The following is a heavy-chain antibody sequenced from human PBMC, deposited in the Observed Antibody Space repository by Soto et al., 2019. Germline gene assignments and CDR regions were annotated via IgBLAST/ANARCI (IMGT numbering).Heavy chain of an antibody. J-gene: IGHJ5*02. CDR3: ARGDVNCFDP. D-gene: IGHD2-21*02. CDR2: INPKSGVT. CDR1: GYSFIGYY. Sequence: ASVKVSCKASGYSFIGYYMHWVRQAPGQGLEWMGWINPKSGVTNYAQKFQGRVTMTRDTSITTAYMELSSPRSDDTAVYYCARGDVNCFDPWGQGTLVTVSS. V-gene: IGHV1-2*02.